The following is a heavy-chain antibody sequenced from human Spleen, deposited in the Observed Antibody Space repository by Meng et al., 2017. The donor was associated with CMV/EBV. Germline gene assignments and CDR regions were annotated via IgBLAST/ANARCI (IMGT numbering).Heavy chain of an antibody. D-gene: IGHD2-2*01. CDR3: ARGPYCSRMPCPNAMDV. V-gene: IGHV3-72*01. CDR1: GFTFSDHY. Sequence: GGSLRLSCAASGFTFSDHYMDWVRQAPGKGLEWVGRTRNKANSYGTEYAASVKGRFTISRDDSRNSLYLQMNSLKSEDTAVYHCARGPYCSRMPCPNAMDVWGQGTTVTVSS. J-gene: IGHJ6*02. CDR2: TRNKANSYGT.